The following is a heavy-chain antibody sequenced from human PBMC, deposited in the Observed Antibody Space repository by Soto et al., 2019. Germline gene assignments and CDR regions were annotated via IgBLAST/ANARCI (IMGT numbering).Heavy chain of an antibody. J-gene: IGHJ6*03. Sequence: SETLSLTCTVSGGSISSYYWSWLRQPPGKGLEWIGYIYYSGSTNYNPSLKSRVTISVDTSKNQFSLKLSSVTAADTAVYYCASKAGPHCSGGSCYRFYYYMDVWGKGTTVTVSS. D-gene: IGHD2-15*01. CDR2: IYYSGST. V-gene: IGHV4-59*01. CDR3: ASKAGPHCSGGSCYRFYYYMDV. CDR1: GGSISSYY.